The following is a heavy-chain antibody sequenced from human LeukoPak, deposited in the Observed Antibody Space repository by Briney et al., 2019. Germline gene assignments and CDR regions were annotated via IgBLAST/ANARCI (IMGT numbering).Heavy chain of an antibody. J-gene: IGHJ4*02. CDR3: AKVLQYTNDPFDL. CDR1: RFTFSSYG. Sequence: PGGSLRLSCAASRFTFSSYGMHWVRQAPGKGLEWVAVISYDGSNKYYADSLKGRFTISRDNSKNTLYLQMNSLRPEDTAVYYCAKVLQYTNDPFDLWGQGTLVTVSS. D-gene: IGHD1-1*01. V-gene: IGHV3-30*18. CDR2: ISYDGSNK.